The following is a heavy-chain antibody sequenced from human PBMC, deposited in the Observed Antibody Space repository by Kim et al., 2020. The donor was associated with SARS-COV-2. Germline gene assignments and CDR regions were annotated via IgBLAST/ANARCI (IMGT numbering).Heavy chain of an antibody. CDR3: ARVFRGIGAVVVPAADYYYYGMDV. J-gene: IGHJ6*02. D-gene: IGHD2-2*01. CDR2: INPNSGGT. Sequence: ASVKVSCKASGYTFTGYYMHWVRQAPGQGLEWMGWINPNSGGTNYAQKFQGRVTMTRDTSISTAYMELSRLRSDDTAVYYCARVFRGIGAVVVPAADYYYYGMDVWGQGTTVTVSS. V-gene: IGHV1-2*02. CDR1: GYTFTGYY.